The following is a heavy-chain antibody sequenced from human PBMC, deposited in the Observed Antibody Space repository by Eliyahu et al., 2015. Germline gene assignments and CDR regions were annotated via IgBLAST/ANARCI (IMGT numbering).Heavy chain of an antibody. Sequence: EVQLVESGGGLVQPGGSLRLSCAASGFPFSIFWMSWVRQTPGKGLEWVANIKQDGSEKYYVDSVKGRFTISRDNAKNSLYLQMNSLRAEDTAVYYCAVGSTPDHWGQGTLVTVSS. V-gene: IGHV3-7*03. CDR3: AVGSTPDH. CDR1: GFPFSIFW. CDR2: IKQDGSEK. J-gene: IGHJ4*02. D-gene: IGHD1-26*01.